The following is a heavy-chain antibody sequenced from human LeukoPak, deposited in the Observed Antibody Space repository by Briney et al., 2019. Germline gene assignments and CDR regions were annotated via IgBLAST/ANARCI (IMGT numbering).Heavy chain of an antibody. V-gene: IGHV1-2*02. CDR1: GYTFTGYY. D-gene: IGHD1-26*01. CDR2: INPNSGGT. Sequence: ASVKVSCKASGYTFTGYYMHWVRQAPGQGLEWMGWINPNSGGTNYAQRFQGRVTMTRDTSISTAYMELSRLRSDDTAVYYCARASRELLTGFDYWGQGTLVTVSS. J-gene: IGHJ4*02. CDR3: ARASRELLTGFDY.